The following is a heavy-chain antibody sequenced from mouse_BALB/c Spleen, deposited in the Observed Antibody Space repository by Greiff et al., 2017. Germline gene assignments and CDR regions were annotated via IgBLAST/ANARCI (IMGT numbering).Heavy chain of an antibody. D-gene: IGHD2-3*01. CDR3: ARFYDGYYGYYAMDY. CDR1: GFSLTSYG. V-gene: IGHV2-9*02. CDR2: IWAGGST. Sequence: QVQLQQSGPGLVAPSQSLSITCTVSGFSLTSYGVHWVRQPPGKGLEWLGVIWAGGSTNYNSALMSRLSISKDNSKSQVFLKMNSLQTDDTAMYYCARFYDGYYGYYAMDYWGQGTSVPSPQ. J-gene: IGHJ4*01.